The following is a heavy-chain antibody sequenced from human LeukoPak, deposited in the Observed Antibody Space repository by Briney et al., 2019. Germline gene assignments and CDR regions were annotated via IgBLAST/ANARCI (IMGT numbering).Heavy chain of an antibody. CDR3: ARDGCSSTSCYSDYYYGMDV. Sequence: PSETLSLTCTVSDGSITRYYWTWIRQPPGKGLEWIGYIFSNGTTNYNPSLTSRVAISLDTSKRQFSLRLTSVTAADTAVYYCARDGCSSTSCYSDYYYGMDVWGQGTTVTVSS. D-gene: IGHD2-2*01. V-gene: IGHV4-59*01. J-gene: IGHJ6*02. CDR2: IFSNGTT. CDR1: DGSITRYY.